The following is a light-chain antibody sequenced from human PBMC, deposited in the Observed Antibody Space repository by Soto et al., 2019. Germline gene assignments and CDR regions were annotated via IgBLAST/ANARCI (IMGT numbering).Light chain of an antibody. CDR2: DAF. V-gene: IGKV3-15*01. CDR1: QNVKTR. CDR3: QQYDEWPLT. Sequence: EKVMTQSPATLSVSPGERATLSCRASQNVKTRLAWYQQKPGQAPRLLIFDAFTRAAGIPARFSGSASGTDFTLTISSLQSEHSAVYYCQQYDEWPLTFGGGTKVEIK. J-gene: IGKJ4*01.